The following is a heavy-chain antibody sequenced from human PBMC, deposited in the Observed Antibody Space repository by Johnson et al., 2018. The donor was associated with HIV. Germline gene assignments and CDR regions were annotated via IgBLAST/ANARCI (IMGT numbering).Heavy chain of an antibody. J-gene: IGHJ3*02. V-gene: IGHV3-11*01. D-gene: IGHD6-19*01. CDR3: ARDRARWSSGWYNDAFDI. CDR2: VSAGGDNT. CDR1: GFTFSDYY. Sequence: QVQLVESGGGLVKPGGYLRLSCAASGFTFSDYYMSWIRQAPGKGLEWVSAVSAGGDNTYYADSVEGRFTISRDNAKNSLYLQMNSLRVEDTALYYCARDRARWSSGWYNDAFDIWGQGTMVTVSS.